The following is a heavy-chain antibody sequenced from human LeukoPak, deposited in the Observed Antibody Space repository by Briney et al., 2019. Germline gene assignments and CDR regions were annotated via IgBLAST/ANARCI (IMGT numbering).Heavy chain of an antibody. D-gene: IGHD6-13*01. CDR2: ISYDGSNK. Sequence: PGRSLRLSCAASGFTFSSYAMHWVRQAPGKGLEWVAVISYDGSNKYYADSVKGRFTISRDNSKNTLYLQMNSLRAEDTAVYYCARDGYDAFDTWGQGTMVTVSS. V-gene: IGHV3-30*04. J-gene: IGHJ3*02. CDR1: GFTFSSYA. CDR3: ARDGYDAFDT.